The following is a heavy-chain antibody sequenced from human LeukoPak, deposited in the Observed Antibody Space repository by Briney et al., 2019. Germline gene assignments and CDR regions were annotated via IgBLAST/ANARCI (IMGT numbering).Heavy chain of an antibody. V-gene: IGHV4-59*12. CDR3: ARDTGTTVLDAFDI. CDR1: GGSISNYY. CDR2: IYYSGST. Sequence: SETLSLTCTVSGGSISNYYWNWIRQPPGRGLEWIGYIYYSGSTNYNPSLKSRVTMSVDTSKNQFSLKLSSVTAADTAVYYCARDTGTTVLDAFDIWGQGTMVTVSS. J-gene: IGHJ3*02. D-gene: IGHD1-7*01.